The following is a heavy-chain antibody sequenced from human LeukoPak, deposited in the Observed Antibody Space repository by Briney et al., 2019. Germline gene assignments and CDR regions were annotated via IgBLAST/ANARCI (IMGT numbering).Heavy chain of an antibody. CDR3: ARDLYDSSESAFDI. CDR2: ISYDGSNK. CDR1: GFTFSNYA. Sequence: GGSLRLSCAASGFTFSNYAMHWVRQAPGKGLEWVAVISYDGSNKYYADSVKGRFTISRDNSKNTLYLQMNSLRAEDTAVYYCARDLYDSSESAFDIWGQGTMVTVSS. J-gene: IGHJ3*02. V-gene: IGHV3-30-3*01. D-gene: IGHD3-22*01.